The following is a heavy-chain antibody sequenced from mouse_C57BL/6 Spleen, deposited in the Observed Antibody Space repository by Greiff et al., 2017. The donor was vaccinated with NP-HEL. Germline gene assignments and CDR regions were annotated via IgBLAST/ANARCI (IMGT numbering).Heavy chain of an antibody. CDR1: GISITTGNYR. Sequence: DVKLQESGPGLVKPSQTVFLTCTVTGISITTGNYRWSWIRQFPGNKLEWIGYIYYSGTITYNPSLTSRTTITRDTPKNQFFLEMNSLTAEDTATYYCARDNYGSSPYAMDYWGQGTSVTVSS. D-gene: IGHD1-1*01. J-gene: IGHJ4*01. V-gene: IGHV3-5*01. CDR3: ARDNYGSSPYAMDY. CDR2: IYYSGTI.